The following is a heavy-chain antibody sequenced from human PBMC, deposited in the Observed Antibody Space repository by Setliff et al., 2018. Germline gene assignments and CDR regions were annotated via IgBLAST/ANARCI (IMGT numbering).Heavy chain of an antibody. Sequence: PGGSLRLSCAASGFTFSTYSMNWVRQAPGKGLEWVSSISSSSSYIYYADSVKGRFTISRDNAKNSLYLQMNSLRVEDTAVYYCARTRYSGYDSPLSGYYYYGMDVWGQGTTVTVSS. D-gene: IGHD5-12*01. CDR1: GFTFSTYS. CDR3: ARTRYSGYDSPLSGYYYYGMDV. J-gene: IGHJ6*02. CDR2: ISSSSSYI. V-gene: IGHV3-21*01.